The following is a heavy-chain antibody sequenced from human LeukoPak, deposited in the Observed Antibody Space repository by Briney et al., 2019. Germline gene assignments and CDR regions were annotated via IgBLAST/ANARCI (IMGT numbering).Heavy chain of an antibody. J-gene: IGHJ5*02. Sequence: GASVKVSCKASGYTFASYDINWVRQATGLGPEWMGCTNPNSGNTGYAQKFQGRVTMTRNTSISTAYLELSSLTSEDTAVYYCARGPNKYDGGNSGSAWFDPWGQGSLVTVSS. CDR1: GYTFASYD. CDR2: TNPNSGNT. D-gene: IGHD4-23*01. V-gene: IGHV1-8*01. CDR3: ARGPNKYDGGNSGSAWFDP.